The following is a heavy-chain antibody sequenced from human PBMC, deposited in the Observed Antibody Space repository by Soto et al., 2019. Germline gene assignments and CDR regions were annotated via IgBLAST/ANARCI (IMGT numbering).Heavy chain of an antibody. Sequence: PSETXSLTCSVSRVSIIIGYLCCCIRQPPGKVPEWLGSIYHSGTTYYNPSVKGRVTISVDTSKNQFSLKMSSVTAADTAVYYCERDSSGHYWFEPWGQGPLVTVYS. CDR2: IYHSGTT. CDR3: ERDSSGHYWFEP. D-gene: IGHD3-22*01. CDR1: RVSIIIGYL. J-gene: IGHJ5*02. V-gene: IGHV4-38-2*02.